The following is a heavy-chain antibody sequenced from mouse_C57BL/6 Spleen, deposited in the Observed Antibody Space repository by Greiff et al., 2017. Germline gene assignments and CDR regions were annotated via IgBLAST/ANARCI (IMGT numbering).Heavy chain of an antibody. CDR1: GFTFSDYG. V-gene: IGHV5-17*01. D-gene: IGHD1-1*01. CDR2: ISSGSSTI. J-gene: IGHJ4*01. Sequence: EVQVVESGGGLVKPGGSLKLSCAASGFTFSDYGMHWVRQAPEKGLEWVAYISSGSSTIYYADTVKGRFTISRDNAKNTLFLQMTSLRSEDTAMYYCAKEGSSHYYAMDYWGQGTSVTVSS. CDR3: AKEGSSHYYAMDY.